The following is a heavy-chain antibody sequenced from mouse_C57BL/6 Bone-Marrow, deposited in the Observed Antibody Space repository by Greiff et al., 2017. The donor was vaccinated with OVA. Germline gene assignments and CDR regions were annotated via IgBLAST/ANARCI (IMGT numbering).Heavy chain of an antibody. J-gene: IGHJ1*03. CDR2: ISNGGGSP. V-gene: IGHV5-12*01. CDR1: GFTFSDYY. D-gene: IGHD1-1*01. CDR3: ARQRFITTVVATEGYFDV. Sequence: EVKVEESGGGLVQPGGSLKLSCAASGFTFSDYYMYWVRQTPEKRLEWVAYISNGGGSPYYPETVKGRFTISRDNAKNTLYLQMSSLKSEDAAMYYCARQRFITTVVATEGYFDVWGTGTTVTVSS.